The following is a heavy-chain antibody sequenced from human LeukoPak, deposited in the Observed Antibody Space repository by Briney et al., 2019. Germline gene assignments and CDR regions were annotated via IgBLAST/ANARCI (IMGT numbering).Heavy chain of an antibody. V-gene: IGHV4-39*01. J-gene: IGHJ5*02. D-gene: IGHD3-10*01. CDR3: ARNRYYYGSKNYGVPNWFDP. Sequence: PSETLSLTCTVSGGSISTSSYYWGWVRQPPGKGLEWIGNIFYSGSTYYSPSLKSRVTISLDTSRNQFSLKLNSVTAADTAVYYCARNRYYYGSKNYGVPNWFDPWGQGTLVTVSS. CDR1: GGSISTSSYY. CDR2: IFYSGST.